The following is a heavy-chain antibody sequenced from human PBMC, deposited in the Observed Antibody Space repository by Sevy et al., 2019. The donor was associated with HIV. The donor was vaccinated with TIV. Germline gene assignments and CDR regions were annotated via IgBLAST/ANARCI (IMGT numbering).Heavy chain of an antibody. CDR3: VREEGLGELSPRWFDS. V-gene: IGHV4-59*13. CDR1: GGSISSYY. J-gene: IGHJ5*01. D-gene: IGHD3-16*02. Sequence: SETLSLTYTVSGGSISSYYWSWIRQPPGKGLEWIGYIYYSGSTNYNPSLKTRVTISVDASKNQFSLKLSSVTAADTAVYYCVREEGLGELSPRWFDSWGQGTQVTVSS. CDR2: IYYSGST.